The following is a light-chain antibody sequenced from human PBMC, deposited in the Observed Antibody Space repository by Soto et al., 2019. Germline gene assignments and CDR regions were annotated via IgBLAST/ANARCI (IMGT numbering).Light chain of an antibody. CDR2: SNN. Sequence: QSVLTQPPSASGTPGQRVTLSCSGSSSNIGSNTVNWYQQLPGTAPKLLIYSNNQRPSGVPDRFSGSKSGTSASLAISGLQSEDEADYYCAAWDASLNVVVFGGGTKVTVL. CDR3: AAWDASLNVVV. V-gene: IGLV1-44*01. J-gene: IGLJ2*01. CDR1: SSNIGSNT.